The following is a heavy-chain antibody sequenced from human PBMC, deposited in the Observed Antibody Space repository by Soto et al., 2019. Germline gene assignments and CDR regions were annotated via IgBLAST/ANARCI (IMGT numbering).Heavy chain of an antibody. CDR2: ILPLSGTT. Sequence: QLQLVQSGAEVKKPGSSVKVSCKASGGTFSAYAISWVRQAPGQGLEWMGGILPLSGTTNYTQRFQGRATTSADKSTTPAYMERSSLRSEDTAVYYCARANPTKYYDYVWGDYRRGGMDVWGQGTTVTVSS. V-gene: IGHV1-69*06. CDR3: ARANPTKYYDYVWGDYRRGGMDV. J-gene: IGHJ6*02. CDR1: GGTFSAYA. D-gene: IGHD3-16*02.